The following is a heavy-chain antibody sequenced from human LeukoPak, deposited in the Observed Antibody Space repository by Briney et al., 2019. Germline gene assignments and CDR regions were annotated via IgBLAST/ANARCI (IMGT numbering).Heavy chain of an antibody. Sequence: SETLSLTCAVYGGSFSGYYWSWIRQPPGKGLEWIGEINHSGSTNYNPSLKSRVTISVDTSKNQFSLKLSSVTAADTAVYYCARGVSMIVVVIHDWYFDLWGRGTLVTVSS. CDR2: INHSGST. D-gene: IGHD3-22*01. CDR1: GGSFSGYY. V-gene: IGHV4-34*01. CDR3: ARGVSMIVVVIHDWYFDL. J-gene: IGHJ2*01.